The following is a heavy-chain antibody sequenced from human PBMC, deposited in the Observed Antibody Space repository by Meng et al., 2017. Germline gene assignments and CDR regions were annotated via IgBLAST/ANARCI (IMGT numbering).Heavy chain of an antibody. D-gene: IGHD4-17*01. CDR1: GYTLTELS. Sequence: ASVKVSCKVSGYTLTELSMHWVRQAPGKGLEWMGGFDPEDGETIYARKFQGRVTMTEDTSTDTAYMELSSLRSEDTAVYYCATARHDYGDCGSFQHWGQGTLVTVSS. CDR3: ATARHDYGDCGSFQH. V-gene: IGHV1-24*01. J-gene: IGHJ1*01. CDR2: FDPEDGET.